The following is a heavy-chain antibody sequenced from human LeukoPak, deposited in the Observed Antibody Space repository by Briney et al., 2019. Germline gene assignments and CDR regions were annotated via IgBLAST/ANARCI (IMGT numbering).Heavy chain of an antibody. CDR3: ARDSGWEVVLYASEI. Sequence: EASVKVSCKASGYTFTSYGISWVRQAPGQGLEWMGWISAYNGNTNYAQKLQGRVTMTTDTSTSTAYMELRSLRSDDTAVYYCARDSGWEVVLYASEIWGQGTMVTVSS. V-gene: IGHV1-18*01. CDR2: ISAYNGNT. J-gene: IGHJ3*02. CDR1: GYTFTSYG. D-gene: IGHD1-26*01.